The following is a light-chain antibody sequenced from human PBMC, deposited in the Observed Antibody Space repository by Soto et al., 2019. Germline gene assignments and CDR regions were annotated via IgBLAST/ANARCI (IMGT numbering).Light chain of an antibody. V-gene: IGKV3-20*01. J-gene: IGKJ2*01. CDR1: QGVSSSY. CDR2: GAS. Sequence: EIVLTQSPGTLSLSPGERVTLSCRASQGVSSSYLAWYQQKPDQAPRLLIYGASSRATEIPDRFSGSRSGTDFSLTISRLEPEDFAVYYCHQYGSSPRHTFGQGTKLEIK. CDR3: HQYGSSPRHT.